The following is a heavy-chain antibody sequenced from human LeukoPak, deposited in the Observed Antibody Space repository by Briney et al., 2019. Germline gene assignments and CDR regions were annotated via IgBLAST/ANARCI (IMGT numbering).Heavy chain of an antibody. D-gene: IGHD6-13*01. CDR2: ITNSGYTM. V-gene: IGHV3-11*04. CDR3: ARSRARIAAAVYYFDY. CDR1: GFTFDDYF. Sequence: PGGSLRLSCAAAGFTFDDYFMGWVRQAPGKGLEWVSYITNSGYTMYYADSVRGRFTISKDNANNSLYLHVSGLRAEDTAVYYCARSRARIAAAVYYFDYWGQGTPVTVSS. J-gene: IGHJ4*02.